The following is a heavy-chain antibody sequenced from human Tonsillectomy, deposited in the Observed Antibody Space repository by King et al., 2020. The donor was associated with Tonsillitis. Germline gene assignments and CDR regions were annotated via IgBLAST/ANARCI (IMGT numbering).Heavy chain of an antibody. V-gene: IGHV1-18*04. J-gene: IGHJ4*02. Sequence: QLVQSGAEVKKPGASVKVSCKASGYTFTSYGITWVRQAPGQGLEWMGWISAYNDNTNYAQKLQGRVTMTTDTSTSTAYMELRSLRSDDTAVYYCTLADYGGNYPSIDYWGQGTLVTVSS. CDR1: GYTFTSYG. CDR2: ISAYNDNT. D-gene: IGHD4-23*01. CDR3: TLADYGGNYPSIDY.